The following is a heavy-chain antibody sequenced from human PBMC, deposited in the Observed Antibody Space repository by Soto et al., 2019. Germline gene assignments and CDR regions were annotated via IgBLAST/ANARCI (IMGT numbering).Heavy chain of an antibody. V-gene: IGHV4-30-4*01. J-gene: IGHJ5*02. CDR2: IYYSGNT. CDR1: GGSISSGYYY. D-gene: IGHD3-10*01. Sequence: SEALSLTCSVSGGSISSGYYYWSWIRQPPGKGLEWIGNIYYSGNTYYNPSLKSRLIISIDTSKNQFSLKVGSVTAADTAVYYCAREITMVRGFEETYNWFDPWGRNPGHRLL. CDR3: AREITMVRGFEETYNWFDP.